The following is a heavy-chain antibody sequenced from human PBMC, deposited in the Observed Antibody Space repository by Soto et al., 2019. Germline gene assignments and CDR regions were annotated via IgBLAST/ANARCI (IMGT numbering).Heavy chain of an antibody. CDR3: ARGIRYYDFWSGYYKGGSLYYYGMDV. V-gene: IGHV4-34*01. D-gene: IGHD3-3*01. J-gene: IGHJ6*02. CDR2: INHSGST. CDR1: GGSFSGYY. Sequence: PSETLSLTCAVYGGSFSGYYWSWIRQPPGKGLEWIGEINHSGSTNYNPSLKSRVTISVDTSKNQFPLKLSSVTAADTAVYYCARGIRYYDFWSGYYKGGSLYYYGMDVWGQGTTVTVSS.